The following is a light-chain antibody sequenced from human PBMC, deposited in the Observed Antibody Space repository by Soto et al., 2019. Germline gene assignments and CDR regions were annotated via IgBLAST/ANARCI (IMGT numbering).Light chain of an antibody. J-gene: IGLJ1*01. Sequence: QSVLAQPPSASGSPGPSVTISCTGTSSDVGGYNYVSWYQHHPGKAPNLIIYEVYKRPSGVPDRFSGSKSGNTAALTVSGLQAEDEADYYCSSYVGTNSYVFGTGTKVTVL. CDR1: SSDVGGYNY. CDR3: SSYVGTNSYV. CDR2: EVY. V-gene: IGLV2-8*01.